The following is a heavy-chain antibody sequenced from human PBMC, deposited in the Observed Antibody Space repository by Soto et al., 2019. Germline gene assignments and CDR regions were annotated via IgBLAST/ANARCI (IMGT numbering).Heavy chain of an antibody. CDR1: GFIFSSYS. Sequence: PGGSLRLSCAASGFIFSSYSMNWVRQAPGKGLEWVSFISSSSSYIYYADSVKGRFTISRDNAKNSLYLQMNSLRAEDSALYYCASLLLCSGGSCYSNFYNMDVWGQGTTVTVSS. CDR2: ISSSSSYI. D-gene: IGHD2-15*01. CDR3: ASLLLCSGGSCYSNFYNMDV. J-gene: IGHJ6*02. V-gene: IGHV3-21*01.